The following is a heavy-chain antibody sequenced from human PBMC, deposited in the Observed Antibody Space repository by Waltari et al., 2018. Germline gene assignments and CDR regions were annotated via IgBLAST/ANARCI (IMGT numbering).Heavy chain of an antibody. CDR1: GISFTDAW. V-gene: IGHV3-15*07. CDR2: IKDKADGGTI. Sequence: DVQLVESGGGLVKPGGSLRLSCSASGISFTDAWMNWVRQAPGRGLEWIGRIKDKADGGTIDDAAPVKGRFTISRDDSKNMTYLQMNSLKPDDTGVYFCLYDPSVWGQGTLVTVSS. D-gene: IGHD5-12*01. CDR3: LYDPSV. J-gene: IGHJ4*02.